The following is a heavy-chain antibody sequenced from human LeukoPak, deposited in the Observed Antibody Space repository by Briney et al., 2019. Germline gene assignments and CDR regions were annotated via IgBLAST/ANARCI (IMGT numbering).Heavy chain of an antibody. CDR1: GFRFDDFG. Sequence: GGSLRLSCAASGFRFDDFGMSWVRQAPGKGLEWVSYISSSSSTIYYADSVKGRFTISRDNAKNSLYLQMNSLRAEDTAVYYCARDHYRPDWGQGTLVTVSS. D-gene: IGHD3-10*01. CDR3: ARDHYRPD. CDR2: ISSSSSTI. V-gene: IGHV3-48*04. J-gene: IGHJ4*02.